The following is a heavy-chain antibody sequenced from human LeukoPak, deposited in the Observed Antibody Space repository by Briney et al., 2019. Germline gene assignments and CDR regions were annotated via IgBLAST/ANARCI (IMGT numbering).Heavy chain of an antibody. J-gene: IGHJ4*02. CDR3: ARHSTSWSSFDS. D-gene: IGHD6-13*01. CDR1: GGSISTYY. CDR2: IYYSGGT. V-gene: IGHV4-59*01. Sequence: SETLSLTCTVSGGSISTYYWSWIRQPPGKGLEWIGYIYYSGGTNYNPSLKSRVTMSKDTSKNQFSLKLSSATAADTAVYYCARHSTSWSSFDSWGQGTLVTVSS.